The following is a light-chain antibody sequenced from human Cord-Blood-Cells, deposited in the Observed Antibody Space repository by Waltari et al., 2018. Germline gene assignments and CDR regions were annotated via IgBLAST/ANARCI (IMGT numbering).Light chain of an antibody. V-gene: IGKV3-11*01. Sequence: IVLTQSPAALSFAPGERATPPCRASQSVSSYLAWYQQKPGQAPRLLIYDASNRATGIPARFSGSGSGTDFTLTISSLEPEDFAVYYCQQRSNWPPWTFGQGTKVEIK. J-gene: IGKJ1*01. CDR1: QSVSSY. CDR3: QQRSNWPPWT. CDR2: DAS.